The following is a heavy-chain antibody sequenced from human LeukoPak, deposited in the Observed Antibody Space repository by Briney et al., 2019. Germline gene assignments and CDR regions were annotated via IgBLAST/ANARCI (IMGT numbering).Heavy chain of an antibody. CDR1: EFTFSSYA. V-gene: IGHV3-23*01. Sequence: GGSLRLSCAASEFTFSSYAMSWVRQAPGKGLEWVSAISDSGSSTYYAESVKGRFTISRDNSRNTLYLQMNSLRAEDTAVYYCAISGSYWAWAHWGQGTLVTISS. CDR2: ISDSGSST. CDR3: AISGSYWAWAH. J-gene: IGHJ4*02. D-gene: IGHD1-26*01.